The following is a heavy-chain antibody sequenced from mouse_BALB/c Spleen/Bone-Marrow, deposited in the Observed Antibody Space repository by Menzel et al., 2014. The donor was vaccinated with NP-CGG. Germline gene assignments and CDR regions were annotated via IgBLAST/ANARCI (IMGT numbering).Heavy chain of an antibody. J-gene: IGHJ4*01. D-gene: IGHD1-1*01. CDR3: TITTTASYAMDY. CDR1: GYTFTSYW. V-gene: IGHV1S22*01. CDR2: IYPGSGRT. Sequence: LVESGSELVRPGASVKLSCKASGYTFTSYWMHWVKQRPGQGLEWIGNIYPGSGRTNYDEKFKSKATLTVDTSSSTAYMQLSSLTSDDSAVYFCTITTTASYAMDYWGQGTSVTVSS.